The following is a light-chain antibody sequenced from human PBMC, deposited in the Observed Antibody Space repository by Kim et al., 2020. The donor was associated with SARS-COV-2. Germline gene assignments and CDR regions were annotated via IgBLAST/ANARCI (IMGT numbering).Light chain of an antibody. CDR2: GAS. Sequence: VSPGERAPLSCRAGQGVNSTFAWYQQKPGQSPRLLIFGASTRATGIPARFSGSGSGTEFTLTISSLQSEDFAVYYCQQYNTWPRTFGQGTKVDIK. J-gene: IGKJ1*01. CDR3: QQYNTWPRT. V-gene: IGKV3-15*01. CDR1: QGVNST.